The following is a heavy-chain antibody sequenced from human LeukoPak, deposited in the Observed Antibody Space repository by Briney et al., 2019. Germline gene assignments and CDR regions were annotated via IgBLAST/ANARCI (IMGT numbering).Heavy chain of an antibody. V-gene: IGHV3-30-3*01. CDR2: ITYDGSKK. CDR3: ARGLDYDILTF. J-gene: IGHJ4*02. CDR1: GFTFSSFG. D-gene: IGHD3-9*01. Sequence: PGRSLRLSCAASGFTFSSFGMHWARQAPGKGLEWVAVITYDGSKKYYADSVEGRFTISRDNSKNTLYLQMDSLRAEDTAIFYCARGLDYDILTFWGQGTLVTVSS.